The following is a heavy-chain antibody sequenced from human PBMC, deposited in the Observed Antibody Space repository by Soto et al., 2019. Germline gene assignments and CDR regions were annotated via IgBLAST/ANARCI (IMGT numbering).Heavy chain of an antibody. CDR2: IYWDDEK. Sequence: QITLKESGPTLVKPTQTLTLTCTFSGFSLSTSGVGVGWIRQPPGKALEWLALIYWDDEKRYSPSMKSRLTIHXXTXKNXVVLTMTNKDPVDTATYYSAHSPTPYWGSRGAFAYWVQGTLVTVSS. D-gene: IGHD7-27*01. CDR1: GFSLSTSGVG. V-gene: IGHV2-5*02. J-gene: IGHJ4*02. CDR3: AHSPTPYWGSRGAFAY.